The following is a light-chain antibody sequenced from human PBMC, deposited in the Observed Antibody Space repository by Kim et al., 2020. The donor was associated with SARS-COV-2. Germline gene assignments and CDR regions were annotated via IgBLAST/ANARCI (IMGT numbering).Light chain of an antibody. CDR3: QQYGRSVT. Sequence: LSSGESDTPSARASQSGNSNYLAWYQQKPGQPPRLLHYAASGRATGIPDRFSVSGSGTDFTLTISRLEPEDFAVYYCQQYGRSVTFGGGTKVDIK. CDR2: AAS. CDR1: QSGNSNY. J-gene: IGKJ4*01. V-gene: IGKV3-20*01.